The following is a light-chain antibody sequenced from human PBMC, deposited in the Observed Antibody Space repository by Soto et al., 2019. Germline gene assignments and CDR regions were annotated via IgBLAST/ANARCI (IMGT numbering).Light chain of an antibody. CDR3: SSYTRSSTV. CDR2: EVS. CDR1: SSDVGGYNY. V-gene: IGLV2-14*01. J-gene: IGLJ1*01. Sequence: QSVLTQPASVSGSPGQSITISCTGTSSDVGGYNYVSWYQQHPGKAPKLMIYEVSNRPSGVSNRFSGSKSGNTASLTISGLQAEDEADYYCSSYTRSSTVFGPGTKVTVL.